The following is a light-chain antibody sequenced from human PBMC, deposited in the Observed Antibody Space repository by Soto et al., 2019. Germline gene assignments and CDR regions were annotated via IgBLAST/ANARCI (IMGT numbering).Light chain of an antibody. Sequence: DIQMTQSPSSLSASVGDRVTIPCRATQSISSFLNWYQQKPGKAPKLLIFAASNLQSGVPSRFTGSGSGTDFFLTINNLQPEHFATYYCQQRYRTPYTFGQGTRLETK. V-gene: IGKV1-39*01. CDR2: AAS. J-gene: IGKJ5*01. CDR3: QQRYRTPYT. CDR1: QSISSF.